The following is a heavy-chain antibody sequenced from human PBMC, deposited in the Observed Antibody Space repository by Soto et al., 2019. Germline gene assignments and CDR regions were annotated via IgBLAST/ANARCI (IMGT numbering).Heavy chain of an antibody. V-gene: IGHV4-34*01. CDR2: INHSGST. J-gene: IGHJ4*02. CDR1: CGPFSGYF. D-gene: IGHD6-6*01. CDR3: ARGGIAARILEY. Sequence: PSETLSLTCAVYCGPFSGYFWSWIRQPPGKGLEWIGEINHSGSTTYNPSLKSRVSISIDTSKNHFSLNLSAVTAADTAVYYCARGGIAARILEYWGKGTRVTVSS.